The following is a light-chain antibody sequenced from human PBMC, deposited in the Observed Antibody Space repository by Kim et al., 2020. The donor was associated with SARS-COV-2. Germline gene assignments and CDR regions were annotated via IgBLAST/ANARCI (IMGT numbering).Light chain of an antibody. Sequence: QAGLTQPPSVSKDLRQTATLTCTGNSNNVGNQGAAWLQQHQGHPPKLLSYRNNNRPSGISERLSASRSGNTASLTITGLPPEDEADYYCSAWDSSLSAWVFGGGTQLTAL. CDR2: RNN. CDR3: SAWDSSLSAWV. J-gene: IGLJ3*02. CDR1: SNNVGNQG. V-gene: IGLV10-54*01.